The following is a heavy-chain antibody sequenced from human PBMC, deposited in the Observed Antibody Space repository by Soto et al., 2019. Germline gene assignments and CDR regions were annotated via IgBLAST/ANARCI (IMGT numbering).Heavy chain of an antibody. CDR1: GGSISRSSYY. Sequence: QLQLQESGPGLVKPSETLSLTCTVSGGSISRSSYYWGWIRQPPGKGLEWIGSIYYSGSTYYNPSLRSRVTISGDTSKNQLSLKLSSVTAADTAVYCCASHDFRGVGYWGQGTLVTVSS. J-gene: IGHJ4*02. D-gene: IGHD3-10*01. CDR3: ASHDFRGVGY. V-gene: IGHV4-39*01. CDR2: IYYSGST.